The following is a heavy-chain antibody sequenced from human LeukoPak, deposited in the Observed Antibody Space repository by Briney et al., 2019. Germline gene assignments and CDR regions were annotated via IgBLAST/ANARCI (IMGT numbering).Heavy chain of an antibody. D-gene: IGHD6-19*01. Sequence: GGSLRLSCAASGFTFSSYGMHWVRQAPGKGLEWVAFIRYDGSNKYYADSVKGRFTISRDNSKNTLYLQMNSLRAEDTAVYYCANLLIAVAGTGYYYYYMDVWGKGTTVTVSS. CDR1: GFTFSSYG. V-gene: IGHV3-30*02. CDR3: ANLLIAVAGTGYYYYYMDV. J-gene: IGHJ6*03. CDR2: IRYDGSNK.